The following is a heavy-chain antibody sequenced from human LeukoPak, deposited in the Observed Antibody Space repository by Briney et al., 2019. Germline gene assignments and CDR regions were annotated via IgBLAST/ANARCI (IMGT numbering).Heavy chain of an antibody. CDR1: GGSISSYY. CDR2: ISYSGST. D-gene: IGHD3-10*01. V-gene: IGHV4-59*01. Sequence: SETLSLTCTVSGGSISSYYWSWIRQPPGKGREWVGYISYSGSTNYNPSLKSRVAISVDTSKNQFSLKQSSVTAADTAVYYCARGSSSGDRSFDHWGQGTLVTVSS. J-gene: IGHJ4*02. CDR3: ARGSSSGDRSFDH.